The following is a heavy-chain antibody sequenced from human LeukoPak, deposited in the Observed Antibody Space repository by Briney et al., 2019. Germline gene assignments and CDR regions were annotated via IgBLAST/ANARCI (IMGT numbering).Heavy chain of an antibody. Sequence: QPGRSLRLSRVASGFTFSSYGMHWVRQAPGKGLEWVAVIWYDGSNKYYADSVKGRFTISRDNSKNTLYLQMNSLRAEDTAVYYCARDRDSMITFGGGIVIGYFDYWGQGTLVTVSS. CDR2: IWYDGSNK. CDR3: ARDRDSMITFGGGIVIGYFDY. V-gene: IGHV3-33*01. J-gene: IGHJ4*02. CDR1: GFTFSSYG. D-gene: IGHD3-16*02.